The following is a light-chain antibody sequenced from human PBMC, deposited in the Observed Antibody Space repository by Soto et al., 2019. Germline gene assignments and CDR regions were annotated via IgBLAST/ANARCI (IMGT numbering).Light chain of an antibody. Sequence: QSALTQPASVSGSPGQSITTSCTGTSSDVGGYNFVSWYQHHPDKVPKLMIYDVITRPSGVSYRFSGSKSDNTASLTISGLQAEDEADYYCSLYTSSSTPVVFGGGTKLTVL. J-gene: IGLJ2*01. CDR1: SSDVGGYNF. V-gene: IGLV2-14*03. CDR3: SLYTSSSTPVV. CDR2: DVI.